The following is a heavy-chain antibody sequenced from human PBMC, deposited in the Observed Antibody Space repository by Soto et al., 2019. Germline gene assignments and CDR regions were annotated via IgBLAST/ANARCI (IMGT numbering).Heavy chain of an antibody. CDR1: GGSISSGGYY. V-gene: IGHV4-61*08. CDR3: ARDFAYFDS. D-gene: IGHD3-3*01. Sequence: SETLSLTCTVSGGSISSGGYYWSWIRQPPGKGLEWIGYVYHTGRTSYNPSLKSRVSISMDTSKNQFSLNLDSVTAADTAVYFCARDFAYFDSWGQGTLVTVSS. CDR2: VYHTGRT. J-gene: IGHJ4*02.